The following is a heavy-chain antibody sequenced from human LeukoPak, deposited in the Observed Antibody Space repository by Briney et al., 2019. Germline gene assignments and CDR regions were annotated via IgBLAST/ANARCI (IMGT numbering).Heavy chain of an antibody. CDR1: GGTFSSYA. CDR2: IIPIFGTA. V-gene: IGHV1-69*05. J-gene: IGHJ4*02. D-gene: IGHD6-6*01. CDR3: ARVTRGSSSALDYFDY. Sequence: SVKVSCKASGGTFSSYAISWVQQAPGQGLEWMGGIIPIFGTANYAQKFQGRVTITTDESTSTAYMELSSLRSEDTAVYYCARVTRGSSSALDYFDYWGQGTLVTVS.